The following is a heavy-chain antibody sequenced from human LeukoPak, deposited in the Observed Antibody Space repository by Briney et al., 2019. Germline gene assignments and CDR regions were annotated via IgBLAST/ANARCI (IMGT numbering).Heavy chain of an antibody. V-gene: IGHV3-48*04. D-gene: IGHD3-22*01. CDR2: ISSSGSTI. CDR3: ARSYYDSSGYYYVDY. CDR1: GFTFSSYG. J-gene: IGHJ4*02. Sequence: PGGSLRLSCAASGFTFSSYGMNWVRQAPGKGLEWVSYISSSGSTIYYADSVKGRFTISRDNAKNSLYLQMNSLRAEDTAVYYCARSYYDSSGYYYVDYWGQGTLVTVSS.